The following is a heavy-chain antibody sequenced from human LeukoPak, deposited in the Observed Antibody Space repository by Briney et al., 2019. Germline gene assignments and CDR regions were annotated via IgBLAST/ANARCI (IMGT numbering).Heavy chain of an antibody. V-gene: IGHV3-48*03. CDR1: GFTFSTYE. Sequence: GGSLRLSCAASGFTFSTYEMNWVRQAPGKGLEWVAHIGSSGDTIHYADSVRGRFTISRDNAKKSLYLQMNSLRVEDTAVYYCAREDDSSGYYGVFEYWGRGTLVTVSS. CDR3: AREDDSSGYYGVFEY. J-gene: IGHJ4*02. D-gene: IGHD3-22*01. CDR2: IGSSGDTI.